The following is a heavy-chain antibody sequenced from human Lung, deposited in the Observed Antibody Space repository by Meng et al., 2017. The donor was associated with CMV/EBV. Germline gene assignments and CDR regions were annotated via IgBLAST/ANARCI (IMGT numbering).Heavy chain of an antibody. CDR3: AKPTVSAARYPNMDV. Sequence: GGSXEISCAASGFTFDDHVLHWVRQAPGKGLEWISLIRWDGGSTYYADSEKRRYNTSRDNSENSLYLQINRLGVENTAVYCCAKPTVSAARYPNMDVWVQGXTVTVSS. D-gene: IGHD6-6*01. J-gene: IGHJ6*02. CDR1: GFTFDDHV. V-gene: IGHV3-43D*03. CDR2: IRWDGGST.